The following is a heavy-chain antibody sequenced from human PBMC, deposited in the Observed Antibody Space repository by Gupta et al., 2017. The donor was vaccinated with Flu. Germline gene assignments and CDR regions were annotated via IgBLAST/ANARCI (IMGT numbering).Heavy chain of an antibody. CDR2: ISSSGSTI. CDR3: ARDRHNRYYYDSSGYNDAFDI. D-gene: IGHD3-22*01. Sequence: EWVSYISSSGSTIYYAYSVKGRFTISRDNAKNSLYLQMNSLRAEDTAVYYCARDRHNRYYYDSSGYNDAFDIWGQGTMVTVSS. J-gene: IGHJ3*02. V-gene: IGHV3-11*01.